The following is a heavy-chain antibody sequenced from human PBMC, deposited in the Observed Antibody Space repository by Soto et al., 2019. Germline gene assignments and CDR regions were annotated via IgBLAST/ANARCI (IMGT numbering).Heavy chain of an antibody. D-gene: IGHD6-19*01. Sequence: SETLSLTCTVSGGSISSSTYYWGWIRQPPGKGLEWIGNIYYSGSTYYNPSLKSRVTISLDTSKNQFSLKLSSVTAADTAVYYCAKLEYITGLFDYWGQGTLVTVSS. V-gene: IGHV4-39*01. J-gene: IGHJ4*02. CDR2: IYYSGST. CDR3: AKLEYITGLFDY. CDR1: GGSISSSTYY.